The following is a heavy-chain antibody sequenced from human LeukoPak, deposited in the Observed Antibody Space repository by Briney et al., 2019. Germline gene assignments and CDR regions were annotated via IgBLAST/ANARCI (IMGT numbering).Heavy chain of an antibody. CDR1: GYTFTSYD. D-gene: IGHD2-2*01. CDR2: MNPNSGNT. Sequence: SVKVSCKASGYTFTSYDINWVRQATGQGLEWMGWMNPNSGNTGYAQKFQGRVTMTRNTSISTAHMELSSLRSEDTAVYYCAILVPAAPIYYYGMDVWGQGTTVTVSS. CDR3: AILVPAAPIYYYGMDV. J-gene: IGHJ6*02. V-gene: IGHV1-8*01.